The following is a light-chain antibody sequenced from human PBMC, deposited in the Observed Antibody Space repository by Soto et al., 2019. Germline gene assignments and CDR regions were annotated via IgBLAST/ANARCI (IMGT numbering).Light chain of an antibody. J-gene: IGLJ3*02. CDR1: SSDVGGYNY. CDR2: EVS. Sequence: QSALTQPASVSGSPGQSITISCTGTSSDVGGYNYVSWFQQHPGKAPKLKIYEVSNRPSGVSNRFSGSKSGNTASLTISELQAEDVADYYCTSFTTISTWVFGGGTKVTVL. V-gene: IGLV2-14*01. CDR3: TSFTTISTWV.